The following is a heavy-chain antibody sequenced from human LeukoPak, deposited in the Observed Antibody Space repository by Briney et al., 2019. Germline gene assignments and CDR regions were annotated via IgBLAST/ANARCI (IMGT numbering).Heavy chain of an antibody. CDR3: ARGGMPAGWFDP. Sequence: GASVKVSCKASGYTFTSYAMHWVRQAPGQRLEWMGWINAGNGNTKYSQKFQGRVTITRDTSASTAYMDLSSLRSEDTAVYYCARGGMPAGWFDPWGQGTLVTVSS. CDR2: INAGNGNT. V-gene: IGHV1-3*01. J-gene: IGHJ5*02. CDR1: GYTFTSYA. D-gene: IGHD2-2*01.